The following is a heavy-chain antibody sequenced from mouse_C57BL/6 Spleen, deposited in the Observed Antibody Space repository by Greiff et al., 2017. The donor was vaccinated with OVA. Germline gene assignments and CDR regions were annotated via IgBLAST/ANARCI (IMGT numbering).Heavy chain of an antibody. J-gene: IGHJ1*03. Sequence: VQLQQSGAELVRPGASVTLSCKASGYTFTDYEMHWVKQTPVHGLEWIGAIDPETGGTAYNQKFKGKAILTADTSSSTAYMELRSLTSEDSAVYYCTRYYSNYWYFDGWGTGTTVTVSS. CDR3: TRYYSNYWYFDG. D-gene: IGHD2-5*01. CDR1: GYTFTDYE. V-gene: IGHV1-15*01. CDR2: IDPETGGT.